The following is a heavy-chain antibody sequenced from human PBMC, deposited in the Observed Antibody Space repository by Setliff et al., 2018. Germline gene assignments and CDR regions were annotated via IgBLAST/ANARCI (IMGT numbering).Heavy chain of an antibody. D-gene: IGHD3-3*01. V-gene: IGHV4-59*12. Sequence: SETLSLTCTVSGGSISSYYWSWIRQPPGKGLEWIGYIYYSGSTNYNPSLKSRVTISVDTSKNQFSLKLSSVTAADTAVYYCARERMYYHFWSGYSDYWGQGTLVTVSS. J-gene: IGHJ4*02. CDR3: ARERMYYHFWSGYSDY. CDR1: GGSISSYY. CDR2: IYYSGST.